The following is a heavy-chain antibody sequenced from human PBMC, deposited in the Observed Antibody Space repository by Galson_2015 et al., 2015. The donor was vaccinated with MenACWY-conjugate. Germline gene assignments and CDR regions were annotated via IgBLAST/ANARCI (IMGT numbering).Heavy chain of an antibody. V-gene: IGHV3-11*01. D-gene: IGHD1-1*01. CDR2: ISNIGNTI. Sequence: SLRLSCAASGFTFSDYYMTWIRQAPGKGLEWISYISNIGNTIHYADSVKGRFTISRDNAKNSLYLQMNSLRAEDTAMYYCAREDPTWKFDLWGQGTPVTVSS. J-gene: IGHJ5*02. CDR1: GFTFSDYY. CDR3: AREDPTWKFDL.